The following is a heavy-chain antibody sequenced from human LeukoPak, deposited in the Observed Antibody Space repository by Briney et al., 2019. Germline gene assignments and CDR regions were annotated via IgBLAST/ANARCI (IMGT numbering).Heavy chain of an antibody. J-gene: IGHJ4*02. V-gene: IGHV3-7*01. CDR3: ARGADGAFDY. D-gene: IGHD5-24*01. CDR2: IKQGGGET. Sequence: GGSLRLSCAASGFNTSTYWMNWVRQAPGKGLEWVANIKQGGGETYNVDSVKGRFSISRDNAKNSLYLQMNSLRAEDTAVYYCARGADGAFDYWGQGTVVTVSP. CDR1: GFNTSTYW.